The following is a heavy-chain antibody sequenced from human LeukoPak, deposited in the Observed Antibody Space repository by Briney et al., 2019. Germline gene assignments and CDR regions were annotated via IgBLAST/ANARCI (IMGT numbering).Heavy chain of an antibody. J-gene: IGHJ4*02. D-gene: IGHD3-16*02. CDR2: IIPIFGTA. V-gene: IGHV1-69*13. Sequence: SVKVSCKASGGTFSSYAISWVRQAPGQGLEWMGGIIPIFGTANYAQKFQGRVTITADESTSTAYMELSSLRSEDTAVYYCARGGLDYDYVWGSYRLVHWGQETLVTVSS. CDR3: ARGGLDYDYVWGSYRLVH. CDR1: GGTFSSYA.